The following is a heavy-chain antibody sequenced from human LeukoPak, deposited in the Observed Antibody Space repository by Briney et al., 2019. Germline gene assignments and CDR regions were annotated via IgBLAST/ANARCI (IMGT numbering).Heavy chain of an antibody. D-gene: IGHD3-22*01. Sequence: GGSLRLSCAASGFTFDDYAMHWVRQAPGKGLEWVSGISWNSGSIGYADSVKGRFTISRDNAKNSLYLQMNSLRAEDTALYYCAKDIIYDSSGFDYWGQGTLVTVSS. V-gene: IGHV3-9*01. CDR2: ISWNSGSI. CDR3: AKDIIYDSSGFDY. CDR1: GFTFDDYA. J-gene: IGHJ4*02.